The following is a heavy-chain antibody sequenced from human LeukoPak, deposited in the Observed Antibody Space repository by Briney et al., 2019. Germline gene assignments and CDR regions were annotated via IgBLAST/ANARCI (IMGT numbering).Heavy chain of an antibody. Sequence: GSVKVSCKASGYTFTGYFIHWVRQAPGQGLEWMGWINPNSGGTNYAQKFQGRVTMTRDTSISTAYMELSRLRSDDTAVYYCARLGGVRFGESRPYYFDYWGQGTLVTVSS. CDR3: ARLGGVRFGESRPYYFDY. D-gene: IGHD3-10*01. CDR1: GYTFTGYF. J-gene: IGHJ4*02. V-gene: IGHV1-2*02. CDR2: INPNSGGT.